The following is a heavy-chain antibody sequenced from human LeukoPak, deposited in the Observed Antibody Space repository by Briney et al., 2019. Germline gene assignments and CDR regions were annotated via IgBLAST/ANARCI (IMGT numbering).Heavy chain of an antibody. CDR1: GYSFTSYW. Sequence: GESLKISCKGSGYSFTSYWIGRVRQMPGKGLEWMGIIYPGDSDTRYSPSFQGQVTISADKSISTAYLQWSSLKASDTAMYYCARQAYDSSGYYPVGYFDYWGQGTLVTVSS. D-gene: IGHD3-22*01. V-gene: IGHV5-51*01. J-gene: IGHJ4*02. CDR3: ARQAYDSSGYYPVGYFDY. CDR2: IYPGDSDT.